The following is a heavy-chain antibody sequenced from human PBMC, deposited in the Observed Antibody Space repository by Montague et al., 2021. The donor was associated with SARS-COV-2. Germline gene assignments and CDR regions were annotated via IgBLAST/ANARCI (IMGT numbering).Heavy chain of an antibody. D-gene: IGHD3-16*01. V-gene: IGHV3-30*04. J-gene: IGHJ3*02. Sequence: FLSLSCSASGFTFSSYAMHWVRQAPGKGLEWVAVISYDGSNKYYADSVKGRFTISRDNSKNTLYLQMNSLRAEDTAVYYCARDQGGAFDIWGQGTMVTVSS. CDR3: ARDQGGAFDI. CDR2: ISYDGSNK. CDR1: GFTFSSYA.